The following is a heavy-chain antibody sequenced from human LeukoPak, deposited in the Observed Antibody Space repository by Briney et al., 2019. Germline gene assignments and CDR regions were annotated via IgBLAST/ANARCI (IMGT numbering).Heavy chain of an antibody. J-gene: IGHJ6*03. CDR2: FYISGST. Sequence: RASQTLSLTCTVSGGSISTGSYYWSWIRQPGGKGMEWIGRFYISGSTKYNPSLESRVTISVDTSKNQFSLKLRSVTAADTAVYYCARGTVYYDFWSGSSPGDYYYYMDVWDKGTTVTVSS. CDR3: ARGTVYYDFWSGSSPGDYYYYMDV. V-gene: IGHV4-61*02. D-gene: IGHD3-3*01. CDR1: GGSISTGSYY.